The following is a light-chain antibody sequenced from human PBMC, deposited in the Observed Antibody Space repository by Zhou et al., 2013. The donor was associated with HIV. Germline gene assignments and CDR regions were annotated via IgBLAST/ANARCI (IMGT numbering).Light chain of an antibody. CDR2: AAS. V-gene: IGKV1-39*01. CDR3: QQSYTIPRT. J-gene: IGKJ4*01. CDR1: QTISTY. Sequence: DIQMTQSPSSLSASVGDRVTITCRASQTISTYLNWYQQKPGKAPNLLIFAASSLRSEVPSRFSGSGSGTDFILTISSLQPEDFAAYFCQQSYTIPRTFGAGTRVEIK.